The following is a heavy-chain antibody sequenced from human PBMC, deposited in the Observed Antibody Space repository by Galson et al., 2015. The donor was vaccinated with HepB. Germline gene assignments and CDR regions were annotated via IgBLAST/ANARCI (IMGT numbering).Heavy chain of an antibody. V-gene: IGHV1-2*06. D-gene: IGHD3-3*01. Sequence: SVKVSCKGSGFTFIGYHIHWVRQAPGQGLEWLGRINPNGGATTYAQKFQGRVTLTRTTSSKTAYMELTSLKPDDSAVYYCARDLRQTNFGVSTLDYWGQGSLVTVSS. J-gene: IGHJ4*02. CDR1: GFTFIGYH. CDR3: ARDLRQTNFGVSTLDY. CDR2: INPNGGAT.